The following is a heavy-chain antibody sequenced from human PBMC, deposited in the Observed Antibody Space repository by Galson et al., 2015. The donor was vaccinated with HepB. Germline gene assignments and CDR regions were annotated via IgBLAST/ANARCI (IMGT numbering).Heavy chain of an antibody. Sequence: SLRLSCAASGFTFSSYAMSWVRQAPGKGLEWVSAISGSGGSTYYADSVKGRFTISRDNSKNTLYLQMNSLRAEDTAVYYCAKDHFNRQRWLQLYYYYYYMDVWGKGTTVTVSS. CDR2: ISGSGGST. V-gene: IGHV3-23*01. CDR1: GFTFSSYA. D-gene: IGHD5-24*01. J-gene: IGHJ6*03. CDR3: AKDHFNRQRWLQLYYYYYYMDV.